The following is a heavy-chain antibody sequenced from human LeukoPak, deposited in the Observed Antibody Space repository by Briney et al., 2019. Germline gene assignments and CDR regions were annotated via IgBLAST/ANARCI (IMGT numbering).Heavy chain of an antibody. J-gene: IGHJ4*02. CDR1: GFTFSSYA. V-gene: IGHV3-23*01. CDR2: ISASGGSA. Sequence: GGSLRLSCAASGFTFSSYAMSWVRQAPGKGLEWVSAISASGGSAYHADSVKGRFNISRDNLENTVYLQMDSLRAEDTAIYYCATDYGGRYFDYWGQGTLVTVSS. CDR3: ATDYGGRYFDY. D-gene: IGHD4-23*01.